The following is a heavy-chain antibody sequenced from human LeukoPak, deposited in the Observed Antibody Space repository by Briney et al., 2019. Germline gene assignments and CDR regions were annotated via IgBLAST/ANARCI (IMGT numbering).Heavy chain of an antibody. CDR1: GGSISSGSYY. CDR3: AKEVARRTGGFDP. V-gene: IGHV4-61*02. D-gene: IGHD3/OR15-3a*01. Sequence: PSQTLSLTCTVSGGSISSGSYYWSWIRQPAGKGLEWIGRIYTSGSTNYNPSLKSRVTISVDTSKNQFSLKLNSVTAADTAVYYCAKEVARRTGGFDPWGQGTLVTVS. J-gene: IGHJ5*02. CDR2: IYTSGST.